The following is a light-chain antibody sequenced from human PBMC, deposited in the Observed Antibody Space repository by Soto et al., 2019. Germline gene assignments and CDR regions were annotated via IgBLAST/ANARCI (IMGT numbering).Light chain of an antibody. CDR1: QSVSTN. Sequence: EIKMTQYPATLSVSAGERATLSCRASQSVSTNLAWYQQKPGQAPRLLMYGASTRATGMPARFSGSGSGTDFALTISSLQSEDSAVYYCQQYNNWLWTFGQGTKVEIK. CDR2: GAS. CDR3: QQYNNWLWT. V-gene: IGKV3-15*01. J-gene: IGKJ1*01.